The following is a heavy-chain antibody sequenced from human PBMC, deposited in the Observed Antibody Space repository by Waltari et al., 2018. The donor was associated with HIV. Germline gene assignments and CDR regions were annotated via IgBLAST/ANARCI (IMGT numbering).Heavy chain of an antibody. CDR1: GFPFSSYA. CDR3: AKDPMDIVATINYYGMDV. J-gene: IGHJ6*02. Sequence: EVQLLASGGGLVQPGGSLRLPLAASGFPFSSYATSWVCQAPGKGLEWVSAISGSGGSTYYADSVKGRFTISRDNSKNTLYLQMNSLRAEDTAVYYCAKDPMDIVATINYYGMDVWGQGTTVTVSS. D-gene: IGHD5-12*01. CDR2: ISGSGGST. V-gene: IGHV3-23*01.